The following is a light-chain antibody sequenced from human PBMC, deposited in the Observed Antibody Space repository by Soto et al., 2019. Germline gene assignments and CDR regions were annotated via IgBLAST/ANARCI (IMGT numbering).Light chain of an antibody. CDR3: GTWDSTLNVGV. J-gene: IGLJ2*01. CDR1: RSNIGNNY. Sequence: QSVLTQPPSVSVASGQKVIMSCSGTRSNIGNNYVSWYQHLPGTAPKLLIYDNDQRPSGIPDRFSGSKSVTSATLAITGLQTGDEADYYCGTWDSTLNVGVFGGGTKLTVL. CDR2: DND. V-gene: IGLV1-51*01.